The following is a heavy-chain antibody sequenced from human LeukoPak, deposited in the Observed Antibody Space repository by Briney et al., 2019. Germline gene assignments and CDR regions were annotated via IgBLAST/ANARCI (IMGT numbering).Heavy chain of an antibody. Sequence: GRSLRLSCAASGFTFSSSAMHWVRQAPDKGLEWVAVISYDGSNKYYADSVKGRFTISRDNSKNTLYLQMNSLRADDTAVYYCARDRDSSGWYEGFDYWGQGTLVIVSS. V-gene: IGHV3-30-3*01. CDR2: ISYDGSNK. D-gene: IGHD6-19*01. CDR1: GFTFSSSA. J-gene: IGHJ4*02. CDR3: ARDRDSSGWYEGFDY.